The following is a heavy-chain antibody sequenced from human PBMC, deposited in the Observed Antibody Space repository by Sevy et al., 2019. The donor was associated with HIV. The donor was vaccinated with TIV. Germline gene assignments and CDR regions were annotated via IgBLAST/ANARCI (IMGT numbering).Heavy chain of an antibody. CDR2: IIPIFGTA. Sequence: ASVKVSCKASGGTFSSYAISWVRQAPGQGLEWMGGIIPIFGTANYAQKIQGRVTITADESTSTAYMELSSLRAEDTAVYYCALVDIVGATSHYYYGMDVWGQGTTVTVSS. D-gene: IGHD1-26*01. V-gene: IGHV1-69*13. CDR3: ALVDIVGATSHYYYGMDV. J-gene: IGHJ6*02. CDR1: GGTFSSYA.